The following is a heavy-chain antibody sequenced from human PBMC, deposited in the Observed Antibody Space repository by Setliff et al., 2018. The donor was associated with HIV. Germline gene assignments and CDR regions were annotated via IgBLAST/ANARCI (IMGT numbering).Heavy chain of an antibody. Sequence: SETLSLTCTVSGASISSSSHYWSWIRRHRGKGLEYIGYIYYSGTTYYNPALKSRISMSVDTFENQFSLKLNYVTAADTAVYYCARFYGGNFFFDYWGQGALVTVSS. V-gene: IGHV4-31*03. J-gene: IGHJ4*02. D-gene: IGHD4-17*01. CDR1: GASISSSSHY. CDR2: IYYSGTT. CDR3: ARFYGGNFFFDY.